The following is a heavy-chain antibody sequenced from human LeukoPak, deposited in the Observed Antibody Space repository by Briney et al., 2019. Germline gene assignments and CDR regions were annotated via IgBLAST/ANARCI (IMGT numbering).Heavy chain of an antibody. V-gene: IGHV1-3*01. Sequence: ASVKVSCKASGYTFTSYAMHWVRQAPGQRLEWMGWINAGNGNTKYSQKFQGRVTITRDTSASTAYMELSSLRSEDTAVYYCARWFGGPSYYYYYGMDVWGQGTTVTVSS. J-gene: IGHJ6*02. CDR3: ARWFGGPSYYYYYGMDV. CDR2: INAGNGNT. D-gene: IGHD3-10*01. CDR1: GYTFTSYA.